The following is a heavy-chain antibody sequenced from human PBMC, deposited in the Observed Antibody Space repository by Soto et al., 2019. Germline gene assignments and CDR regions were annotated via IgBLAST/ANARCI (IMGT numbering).Heavy chain of an antibody. Sequence: PSETLSLTCTVSGGSISSYYWSWIRQPPGKGLEWIGYIYYSGSTNYNPSLKSRVTISVDTSKNQFSLKLSSVTAADTAVYYCAIKTGYYSYYYYYYRDVWGKGTTVTVSS. CDR3: AIKTGYYSYYYYYYRDV. CDR1: GGSISSYY. V-gene: IGHV4-59*08. D-gene: IGHD3-9*01. CDR2: IYYSGST. J-gene: IGHJ6*03.